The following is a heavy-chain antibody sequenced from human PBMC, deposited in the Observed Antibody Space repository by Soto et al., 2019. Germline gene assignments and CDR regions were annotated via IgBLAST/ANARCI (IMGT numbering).Heavy chain of an antibody. V-gene: IGHV3-49*03. CDR1: GFTFGDYA. Sequence: EVQLVESGGGLVQPGRSLRLSCTASGFTFGDYAMSWFRQAPGKGLEWVGFIRSKAYGGTTEYAASVKGRFTISRDDSKSIAYLQMNSLKTEDTAVYYCTREGGWNYAQPGYWGQGTLVTVSS. D-gene: IGHD1-7*01. J-gene: IGHJ4*02. CDR2: IRSKAYGGTT. CDR3: TREGGWNYAQPGY.